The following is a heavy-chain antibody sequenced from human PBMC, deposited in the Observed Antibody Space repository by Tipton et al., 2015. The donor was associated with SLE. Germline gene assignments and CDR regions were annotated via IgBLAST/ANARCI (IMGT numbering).Heavy chain of an antibody. D-gene: IGHD3-16*01. Sequence: QSGPEVKEPGESLKISCKGSGYTFTNYWIGWVRRMPGKGLEWMGIIYPGDSDTKYSPSFQGQVTISADKSISTAYLQWSSLKASDTAMYYCARVGEGSGHYFDYWGQGTLVTVSS. J-gene: IGHJ4*02. V-gene: IGHV5-51*01. CDR1: GYTFTNYW. CDR3: ARVGEGSGHYFDY. CDR2: IYPGDSDT.